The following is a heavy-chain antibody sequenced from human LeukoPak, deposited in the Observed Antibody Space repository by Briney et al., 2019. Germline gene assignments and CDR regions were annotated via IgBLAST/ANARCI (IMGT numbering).Heavy chain of an antibody. CDR2: IRYDGSNK. CDR1: GFTFGSYG. J-gene: IGHJ4*02. Sequence: PGGSLRLSCAASGFTFGSYGMHWVRQAPGKGLEWVAFIRYDGSNKYYADSVKGRFTISRDNSKNTLYLQMNSLRAEDTAVYYCAKDLYSFPRYWGQGTLVTVSS. V-gene: IGHV3-30*02. CDR3: AKDLYSFPRY. D-gene: IGHD4-11*01.